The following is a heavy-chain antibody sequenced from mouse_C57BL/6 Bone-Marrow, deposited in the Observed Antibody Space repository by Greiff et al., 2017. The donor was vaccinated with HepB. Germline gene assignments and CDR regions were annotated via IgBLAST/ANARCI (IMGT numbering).Heavy chain of an antibody. V-gene: IGHV14-2*01. J-gene: IGHJ2*01. D-gene: IGHD1-1*01. CDR1: GFNIKDYY. Sequence: EVQRVESGAELVKPGASVKLSCTASGFNIKDYYMHWVKQRTEQGLEWIGRIDPEDGETKYAPKFQGKATITADTSSNTAYLQLSSLTSEDTAVYYCARTTTVPYYFDYWGQGTTLTVSS. CDR2: IDPEDGET. CDR3: ARTTTVPYYFDY.